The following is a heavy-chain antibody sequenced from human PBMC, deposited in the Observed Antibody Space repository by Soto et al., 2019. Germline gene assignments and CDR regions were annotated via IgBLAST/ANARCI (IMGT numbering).Heavy chain of an antibody. J-gene: IGHJ4*02. Sequence: SGPTLVNPTQTLTLTCTFSGFSLSTRGVGVGWIRQPPGKALEWLALIYWDDEKRYSPSLESRLTITKDTSKNQVVLTMTNMAPVDTATYYCAHRQLYRSSWHFDYWGQGTLVTVSS. CDR2: IYWDDEK. CDR1: GFSLSTRGVG. V-gene: IGHV2-5*02. CDR3: AHRQLYRSSWHFDY. D-gene: IGHD6-13*01.